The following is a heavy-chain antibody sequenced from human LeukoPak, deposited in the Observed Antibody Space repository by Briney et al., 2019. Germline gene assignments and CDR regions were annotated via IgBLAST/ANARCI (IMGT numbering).Heavy chain of an antibody. CDR1: GFTFSSYA. J-gene: IGHJ4*02. V-gene: IGHV3-23*01. Sequence: AGGSLRLSCAASGFTFSSYAMSWVRQAPGKGLEWVSAISGSGGSTYYADSVKGRFTISRDNSKNALYLQMNSLRAEDTAVYYCAKGAVAGTGHFDYWGQGTLVTVSS. CDR3: AKGAVAGTGHFDY. D-gene: IGHD6-19*01. CDR2: ISGSGGST.